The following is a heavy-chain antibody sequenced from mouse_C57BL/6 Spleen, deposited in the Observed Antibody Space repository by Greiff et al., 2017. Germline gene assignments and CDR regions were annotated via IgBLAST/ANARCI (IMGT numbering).Heavy chain of an antibody. CDR1: GYTFTDYY. D-gene: IGHD1-1*01. Sequence: QVQLQQSGAELVRPGASVKLSCKASGYTFTDYYINWVKQRPGQGLEWIARIYPGSGNTYYNEKFKGKATLTAEKSSSTAYMQLSSLTSEDSAVYFCAPSYYYGSSYDAMDYWGQGTSGTVSS. CDR3: APSYYYGSSYDAMDY. J-gene: IGHJ4*01. CDR2: IYPGSGNT. V-gene: IGHV1-76*01.